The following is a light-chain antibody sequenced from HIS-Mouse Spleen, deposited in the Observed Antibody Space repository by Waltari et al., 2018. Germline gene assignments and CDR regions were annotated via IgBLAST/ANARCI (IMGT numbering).Light chain of an antibody. J-gene: IGLJ3*02. CDR1: SSDLGSYNL. V-gene: IGLV2-23*01. CDR3: CSYAGSSTWV. CDR2: EGS. Sequence: QSALTQPASVSGSPGQSITIPCPGTSSDLGSYNLVPWYQQHPGKAPKLMIYEGSKRPSGVSNRFSGSKSGNTASLTISGLQAEDEADYYCCSYAGSSTWVFGGGTKLTVL.